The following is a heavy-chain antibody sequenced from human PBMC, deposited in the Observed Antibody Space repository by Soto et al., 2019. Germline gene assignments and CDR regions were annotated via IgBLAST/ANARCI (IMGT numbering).Heavy chain of an antibody. V-gene: IGHV3-30-3*01. CDR1: GFTFSSYA. CDR3: ASLWGDCSGGSCSDV. J-gene: IGHJ6*02. D-gene: IGHD2-15*01. CDR2: ISYDGSNK. Sequence: GGSLRLSCAASGFTFSSYAMHWVRQAPGKGLEWVAVISYDGSNKYYADSVKGRFTISRDNSKNTLYLQMNSLRAEDTAVYYCASLWGDCSGGSCSDVWGQGTTVTVSS.